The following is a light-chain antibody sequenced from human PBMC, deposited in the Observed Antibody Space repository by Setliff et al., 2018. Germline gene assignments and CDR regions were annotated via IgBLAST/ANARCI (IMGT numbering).Light chain of an antibody. CDR3: SSYEGGNNYV. CDR1: SSDISVYNY. J-gene: IGLJ1*01. V-gene: IGLV2-8*01. Sequence: QSALTQPPSASGSPGQSVTISRTGTSSDISVYNYVSWYQQHPGKAPKLMIYEVSKRPSGVPDRFSGSKSGNTASLTISGLQPEDEADYYCSSYEGGNNYVCGSGTKVTV. CDR2: EVS.